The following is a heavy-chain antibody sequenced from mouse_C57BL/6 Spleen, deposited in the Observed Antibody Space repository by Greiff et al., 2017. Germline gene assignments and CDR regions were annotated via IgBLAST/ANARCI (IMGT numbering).Heavy chain of an antibody. V-gene: IGHV14-2*01. CDR3: AGDTVGLRVGGY. D-gene: IGHD2-12*01. CDR2: IDPEDGET. Sequence: VQLKESGAELVKPGASVKLSCTASGFNITDYYMHWVKQRTEQGLEWIGRIDPEDGETKYAPKFQGKATITADTSSNTAYLQLSSLTSEDAAVYYCAGDTVGLRVGGYWGQGTTLTVSS. CDR1: GFNITDYY. J-gene: IGHJ2*01.